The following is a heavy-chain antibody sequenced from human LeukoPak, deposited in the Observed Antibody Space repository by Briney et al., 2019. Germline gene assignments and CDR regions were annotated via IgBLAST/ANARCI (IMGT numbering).Heavy chain of an antibody. Sequence: GGSLRLSCAASGFTFSSYAMSWVRQAPGKGLVWVSRINTDGTSTTYADSVRGRFTISRDNAKNTLYLQMNSLRAEDTAVYYCARVVEYCSSTGCNYWYFDLWGRGTLVTASS. D-gene: IGHD2-2*01. CDR1: GFTFSSYA. J-gene: IGHJ2*01. CDR2: INTDGTST. CDR3: ARVVEYCSSTGCNYWYFDL. V-gene: IGHV3-74*01.